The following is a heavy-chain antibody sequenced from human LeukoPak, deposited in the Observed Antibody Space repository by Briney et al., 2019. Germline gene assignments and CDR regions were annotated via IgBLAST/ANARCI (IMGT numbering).Heavy chain of an antibody. V-gene: IGHV3-30-3*01. CDR3: ARPYGSSYGFDY. D-gene: IGHD6-6*01. CDR2: ISYDGSNK. Sequence: GGSLRLSCAASGFTFSSYAMHWVRQAPGKGLEWVAVISYDGSNKYYADSVKGRFTISRDNSKNTLYLQMNSLRAEDTAVYYCARPYGSSYGFDYWGQGTLVTVSS. CDR1: GFTFSSYA. J-gene: IGHJ4*02.